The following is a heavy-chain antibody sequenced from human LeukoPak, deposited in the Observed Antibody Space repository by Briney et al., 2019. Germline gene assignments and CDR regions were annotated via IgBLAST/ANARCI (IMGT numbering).Heavy chain of an antibody. Sequence: PGGSLRLSCAASGFTFDDYAMHWVRQAPGKGLEWVSGISWNSGSIGYADSVKGRFTISRDNAKNSLYLQMNSLRAEDTAVYYCAKVYGGYISHYYMDVWGKGTTVTVSS. CDR3: AKVYGGYISHYYMDV. V-gene: IGHV3-9*01. D-gene: IGHD5-12*01. CDR1: GFTFDDYA. CDR2: ISWNSGSI. J-gene: IGHJ6*03.